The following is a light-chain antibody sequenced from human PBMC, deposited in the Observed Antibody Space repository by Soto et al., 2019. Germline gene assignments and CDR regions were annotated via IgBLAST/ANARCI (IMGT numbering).Light chain of an antibody. CDR2: DNN. CDR3: GTWDSSLSAGV. V-gene: IGLV1-51*01. CDR1: SSNIGNDY. J-gene: IGLJ2*01. Sequence: QSVLTQPPSVSAAPGQKVTISCSGSSSNIGNDYVSWYQHLPGTAPKLLIYDNNQRPSGIPDRFSCSKSGTSATLGITGLQTGDEADYYCGTWDSSLSAGVFGGGTKLTVL.